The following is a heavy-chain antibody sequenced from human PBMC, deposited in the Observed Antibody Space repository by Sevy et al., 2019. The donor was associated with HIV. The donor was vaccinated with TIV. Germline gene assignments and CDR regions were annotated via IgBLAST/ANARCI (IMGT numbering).Heavy chain of an antibody. CDR1: GDSVSSGSYF. V-gene: IGHV4-61*01. Sequence: SETLSLTRTVSGDSVSSGSYFWSWIRQPPGKGLEWIGYISYSGSTNYNPSLKSRVTISVDTSKKQFSLKLTSVTAADTAVYFCARGSRGYSYGWGQGTLVTVSS. CDR3: ARGSRGYSYG. D-gene: IGHD5-18*01. J-gene: IGHJ4*02. CDR2: ISYSGST.